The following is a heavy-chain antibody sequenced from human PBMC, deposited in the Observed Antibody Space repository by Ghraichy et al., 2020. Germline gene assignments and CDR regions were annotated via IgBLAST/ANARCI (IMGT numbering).Heavy chain of an antibody. V-gene: IGHV3-23*01. CDR1: GFTFSSYG. CDR2: ISGSGGRT. J-gene: IGHJ4*02. D-gene: IGHD3-10*01. Sequence: GGSLRLSCAASGFTFSSYGMSWVRQAPGKGLEWVSAISGSGGRTYYADSVKGRFTISRDNSKNTLHLQMNSLRAEDTAVYYCAKITGAGGLYFDCWGQGTLVTVSS. CDR3: AKITGAGGLYFDC.